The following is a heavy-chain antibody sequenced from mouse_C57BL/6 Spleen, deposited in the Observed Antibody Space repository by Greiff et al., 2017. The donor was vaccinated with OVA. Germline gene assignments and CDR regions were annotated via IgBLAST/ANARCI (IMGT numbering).Heavy chain of an antibody. V-gene: IGHV1-82*01. CDR1: GYAFSSSW. CDR2: IYPGDGAT. J-gene: IGHJ4*01. CDR3: GRAPSGVYAMDY. Sequence: QVQLQQSGPELVKPGASVKISCKASGYAFSSSWMNWVKQRPGKGLEWIGRIYPGDGATNYNGKFKGKATLTADKSSSTAYMQLSSLTSEDSAVYFCGRAPSGVYAMDYWGQGTSVTVSS. D-gene: IGHD2-10*02.